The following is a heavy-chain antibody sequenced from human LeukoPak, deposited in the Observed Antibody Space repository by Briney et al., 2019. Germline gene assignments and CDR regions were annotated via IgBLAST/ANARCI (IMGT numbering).Heavy chain of an antibody. CDR1: GFTFSSYG. CDR2: ISYDGSNK. V-gene: IGHV3-30*03. CDR3: AGRVDFDY. Sequence: PGGSLRLSCAASGFTFSSYGMHWVRQAPGKGLEWVAVISYDGSNKYYADSVKGRFTISRDNSKNTLYLQMNSLRAEDTPVYYCAGRVDFDYWGQGTLVTVSS. D-gene: IGHD3-16*01. J-gene: IGHJ4*02.